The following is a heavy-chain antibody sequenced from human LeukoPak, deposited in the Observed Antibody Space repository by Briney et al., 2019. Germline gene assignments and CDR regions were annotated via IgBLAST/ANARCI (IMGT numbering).Heavy chain of an antibody. D-gene: IGHD6-13*01. CDR2: ISYDGSNK. J-gene: IGHJ4*02. Sequence: GGSLRLSCAASGFTFSSYAMHWVRQAPGKGLEWVAVISYDGSNKYYADSVKGRFTISRDNSKNTLYLQMNSLRAEGTAVYYCARGLQGGYSSSWYGGVRAFDYWGQGTLVTVSS. V-gene: IGHV3-30-3*01. CDR1: GFTFSSYA. CDR3: ARGLQGGYSSSWYGGVRAFDY.